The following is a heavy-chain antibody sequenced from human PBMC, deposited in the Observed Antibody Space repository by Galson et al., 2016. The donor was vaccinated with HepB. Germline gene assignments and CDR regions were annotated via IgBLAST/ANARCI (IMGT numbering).Heavy chain of an antibody. D-gene: IGHD3-3*01. V-gene: IGHV1-46*01. CDR2: INPSGGST. Sequence: KVSCKASGYTFANYYMHCVRQAPGQGLEWMGIINPSGGSTSYAQKFQGRVTMTRDTSTRTVYMELSSLRSEDTAVYYCARDGSPLRFLEGRYGMDVWGQGTTVTVSS. J-gene: IGHJ6*02. CDR1: GYTFANYY. CDR3: ARDGSPLRFLEGRYGMDV.